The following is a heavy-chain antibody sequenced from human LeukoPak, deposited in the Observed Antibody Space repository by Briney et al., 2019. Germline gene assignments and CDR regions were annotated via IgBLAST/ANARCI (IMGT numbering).Heavy chain of an antibody. D-gene: IGHD3-22*01. V-gene: IGHV3-9*01. CDR1: GFTFDDYA. CDR2: ITWNRDNI. CDR3: AKDLSSAITSALVLDV. Sequence: PGRSLRLSCKVSGFTFDDYAMHWVRQVPGKGLEWVSAITWNRDNIGYGDSVKGRFTVSRDNVKNVLYLQMKSLRPEDTALYYCAKDLSSAITSALVLDVWGQGTTVIVSS. J-gene: IGHJ6*02.